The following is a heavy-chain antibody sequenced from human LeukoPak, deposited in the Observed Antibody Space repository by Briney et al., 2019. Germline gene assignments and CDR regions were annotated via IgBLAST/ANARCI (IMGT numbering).Heavy chain of an antibody. V-gene: IGHV4-39*01. CDR3: ARHRAGTGNIVVVSAYMDV. J-gene: IGHJ6*03. CDR2: IYYSGST. CDR1: GGPISSSSYY. Sequence: PSETLSLTCSVSGGPISSSSYYWGWIRQPPGKGLEWLGSIYYSGSTYYNPSLKSRVTISVDTSKNQFSLKLSSVTAADTAVYYCARHRAGTGNIVVVSAYMDVWGKGTTVTVSS. D-gene: IGHD2-2*01.